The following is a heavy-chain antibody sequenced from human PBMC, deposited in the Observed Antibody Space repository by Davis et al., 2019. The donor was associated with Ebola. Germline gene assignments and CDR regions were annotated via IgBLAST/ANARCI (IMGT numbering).Heavy chain of an antibody. Sequence: PSETLSLTCAVYGGSFSGYYWSWIRQPPGKGLEWIGEINHSGSTNYNPSLKSRVTISVDTSKNQFSLKLSSVTAADTAVYYCAREPQLNSKTTVTNNWYFDLWGRGTLVTVSS. CDR3: AREPQLNSKTTVTNNWYFDL. CDR1: GGSFSGYY. CDR2: INHSGST. V-gene: IGHV4-34*01. D-gene: IGHD4-17*01. J-gene: IGHJ2*01.